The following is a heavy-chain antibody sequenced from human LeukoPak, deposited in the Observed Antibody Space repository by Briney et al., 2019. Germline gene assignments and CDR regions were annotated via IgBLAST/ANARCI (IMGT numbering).Heavy chain of an antibody. D-gene: IGHD2-2*01. V-gene: IGHV1-18*01. J-gene: IGHJ6*02. CDR3: ARYPIVVVPAAMGIYYYGMDV. CDR1: GYTFTSYG. CDR2: ISAYNGNT. Sequence: ASVKVSCKASGYTFTSYGISWVRQAPGQGLEWMGWISAYNGNTNYAQKLRGRVTMTTDTSMSTAYMELRSLRSDDTAVYYCARYPIVVVPAAMGIYYYGMDVWGQGTTVTVSS.